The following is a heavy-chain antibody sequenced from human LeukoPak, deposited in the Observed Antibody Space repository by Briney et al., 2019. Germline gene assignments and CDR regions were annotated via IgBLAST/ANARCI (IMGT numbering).Heavy chain of an antibody. CDR1: GFTFSSYA. Sequence: GGSLRLSCAASGFTFSSYAMSWVRQAPGKGLEWVSAISGSGGSTYYADSVKGRFTISRDNSKNTLYLQMNSLRAEDTAVYYCAPHGGITMVRGALRFDYWGQGTLVTVSS. CDR3: APHGGITMVRGALRFDY. CDR2: ISGSGGST. J-gene: IGHJ4*02. V-gene: IGHV3-23*01. D-gene: IGHD3-10*01.